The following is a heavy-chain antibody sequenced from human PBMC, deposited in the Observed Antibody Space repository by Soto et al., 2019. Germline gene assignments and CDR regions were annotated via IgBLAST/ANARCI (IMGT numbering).Heavy chain of an antibody. V-gene: IGHV1-2*02. CDR1: GYSFIDYY. CDR3: ARPPGYISDWYYFDL. D-gene: IGHD3-9*01. Sequence: PGESLKISCKASGYSFIDYYMHWVRQAPGQGFEWMGRISPKSGGTNYAQKFEGRVTMTWDTSLNTAYMELSSLISEDTAVYYCARPPGYISDWYYFDLWGQGTLVTVSS. J-gene: IGHJ4*02. CDR2: ISPKSGGT.